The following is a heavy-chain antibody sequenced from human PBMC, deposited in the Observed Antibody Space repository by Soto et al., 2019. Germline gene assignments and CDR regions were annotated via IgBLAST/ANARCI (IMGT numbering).Heavy chain of an antibody. CDR1: EFTFSSYD. J-gene: IGHJ5*02. CDR2: ISGSGGST. CDR3: AKDLEPAAPNWFDP. V-gene: IGHV3-23*01. Sequence: PGESLRLSCTASEFTFSSYDKSWVSQAPGGGRVWGSAISGSGGSTCYADSVKGPFSISRDNSKNTLYLQMNSLRAEDTAVYYCAKDLEPAAPNWFDPWGQGTLATVSS. D-gene: IGHD2-2*01.